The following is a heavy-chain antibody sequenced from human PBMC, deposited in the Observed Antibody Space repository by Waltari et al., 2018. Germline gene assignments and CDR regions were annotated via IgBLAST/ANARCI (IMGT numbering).Heavy chain of an antibody. CDR3: AADKYCGGDCYYPPVDV. J-gene: IGHJ6*04. CDR2: IVVGSGNT. Sequence: QMQLVQSGPEVKKPGTSVKVSCKASGFTFTSSAVQWVRQARGQRLEWIGWIVVGSGNTNYAQKFQERVTITRDMSTSTAYMELSSLRSEDTAVYYCAADKYCGGDCYYPPVDVWGKGTTVTVSS. D-gene: IGHD2-21*01. V-gene: IGHV1-58*01. CDR1: GFTFTSSA.